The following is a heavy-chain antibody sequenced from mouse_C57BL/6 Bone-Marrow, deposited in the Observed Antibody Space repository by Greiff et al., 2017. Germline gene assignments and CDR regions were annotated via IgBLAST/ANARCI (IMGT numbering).Heavy chain of an antibody. J-gene: IGHJ2*01. CDR1: GYTFTSYT. CDR3: ARVLWYLLDY. V-gene: IGHV1-4*01. D-gene: IGHD2-1*01. CDR2: INPSSGYT. Sequence: VQLQQSGAELARPGASVKMSCKASGYTFTSYTMHWVKQRPGPGLEWIGYINPSSGYTKYNQKFKDKATLTADKSSSTAYMQLSRLTSEDTAVYYCARVLWYLLDYWGQGTTLTVSS.